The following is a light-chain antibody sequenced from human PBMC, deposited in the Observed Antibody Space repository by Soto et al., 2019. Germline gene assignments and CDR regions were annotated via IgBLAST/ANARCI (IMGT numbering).Light chain of an antibody. V-gene: IGKV3-11*01. J-gene: IGKJ3*01. CDR2: DAS. CDR3: QQRSNWPPLFT. Sequence: EIVLTQSPATLSLSPGERATLSCRASQSVSSYLAWYQQKPGQAPRLLFYDASNRATGIPARFSGSGSGTDFTLTISSLEPKDFAVYYCQQRSNWPPLFTFGPGTKVDVK. CDR1: QSVSSY.